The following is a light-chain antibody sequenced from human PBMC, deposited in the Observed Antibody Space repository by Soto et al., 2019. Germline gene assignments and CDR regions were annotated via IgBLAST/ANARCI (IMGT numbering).Light chain of an antibody. CDR3: QQYNSYPYT. V-gene: IGKV1-5*03. CDR2: KAS. Sequence: DIQMTQSPSTLSASVGDRVTITCRASQSISDWLAWYQQTPGKAPKLLIHKASSLQSGVPSRFSGSGSGTEFTLTISSLQPDDFATFYCQQYNSYPYTFGQGTKLEIK. J-gene: IGKJ2*01. CDR1: QSISDW.